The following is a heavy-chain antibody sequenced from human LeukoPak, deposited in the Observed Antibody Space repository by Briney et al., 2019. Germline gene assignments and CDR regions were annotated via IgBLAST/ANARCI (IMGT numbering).Heavy chain of an antibody. CDR3: AKDFGSGTRGYFQY. J-gene: IGHJ1*01. CDR1: GFIFDDYA. V-gene: IGHV3-9*01. Sequence: GGSLRLSWAASGFIFDDYAMHWVRQGPGKGLEAVSGISWNSGSIGYADSVKGRFTISRDNAKNSLYLQMNSLRADDTALYYCAKDFGSGTRGYFQYWGQGILVTVSS. CDR2: ISWNSGSI. D-gene: IGHD3-10*01.